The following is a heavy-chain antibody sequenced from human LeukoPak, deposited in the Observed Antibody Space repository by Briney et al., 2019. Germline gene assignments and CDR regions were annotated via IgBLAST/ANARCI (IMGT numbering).Heavy chain of an antibody. V-gene: IGHV3-33*01. CDR1: GFTFSSYG. Sequence: GGSLRLSCAASGFTFSSYGMHWVRQAPGKGLEWVAVIWYDGSNKYYADSVKGRFTISRDNSKNTLYLQMNSLRAEDTAVYYCARGASPTGDLFDYWGQGTLVTVSS. J-gene: IGHJ4*02. D-gene: IGHD1-14*01. CDR3: ARGASPTGDLFDY. CDR2: IWYDGSNK.